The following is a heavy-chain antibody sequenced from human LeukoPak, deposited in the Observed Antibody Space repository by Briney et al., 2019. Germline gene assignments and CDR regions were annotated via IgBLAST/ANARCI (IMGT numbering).Heavy chain of an antibody. V-gene: IGHV4-31*03. D-gene: IGHD5-12*01. CDR2: IYYSGST. Sequence: SETLSLTCTVSGGSISSGGYSWSWIRQHPGKGLEWIGYIYYSGSTYYNPSLKSRVTISVDTSKNQFSLKLSSVTAADTAVYYCARDYPGGYGWFDPWGQGTLVTVSS. J-gene: IGHJ5*02. CDR1: GGSISSGGYS. CDR3: ARDYPGGYGWFDP.